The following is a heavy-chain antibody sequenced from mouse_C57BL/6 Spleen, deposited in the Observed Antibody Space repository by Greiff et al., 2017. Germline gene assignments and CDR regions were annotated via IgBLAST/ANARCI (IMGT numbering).Heavy chain of an antibody. CDR1: GYTFTSYW. V-gene: IGHV1-69*01. CDR3: ARFPQYYGSSYGYFDV. Sequence: QVQLQQPGAELVMPGASVKLSCKASGYTFTSYWMHWVKQRPGQGLEWIGEIDPSDSYTNYNQKFKGKSTLTVDKSSSTAYMQLSSLTSEDSAVYYCARFPQYYGSSYGYFDVWGTGTTVTVSS. CDR2: IDPSDSYT. J-gene: IGHJ1*03. D-gene: IGHD1-1*01.